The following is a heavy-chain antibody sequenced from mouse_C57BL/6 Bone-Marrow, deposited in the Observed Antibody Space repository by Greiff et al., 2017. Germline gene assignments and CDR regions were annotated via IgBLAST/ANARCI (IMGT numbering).Heavy chain of an antibody. Sequence: EVKVVESGGGLVKPGGSLKLSCAASGFTFSDYGMHWVRQAPEKGLEWVAYISSGSSTIYYADTVKGRFTISRDNAKNTLFLQMTSLRSEDTAMYYCALTGSRYWYFDVWGTGTTVTVSS. J-gene: IGHJ1*03. CDR1: GFTFSDYG. V-gene: IGHV5-17*01. D-gene: IGHD4-1*01. CDR2: ISSGSSTI. CDR3: ALTGSRYWYFDV.